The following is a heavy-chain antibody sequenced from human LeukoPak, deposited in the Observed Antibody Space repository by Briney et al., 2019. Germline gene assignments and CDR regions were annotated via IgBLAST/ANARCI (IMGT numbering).Heavy chain of an antibody. CDR3: ARGLPRTVYGWQQPPDY. J-gene: IGHJ4*02. CDR1: GGSFSGYY. CDR2: INHSRST. Sequence: PSETLSLTCAVYGGSFSGYYWSWIRQPPGKGLEWIGEINHSRSTNYNPSLKSRVTISVDTSKNQFSLKLSSVTAADTAVYYCARGLPRTVYGWQQPPDYWGQGTLVTVSS. V-gene: IGHV4-34*01. D-gene: IGHD6-13*01.